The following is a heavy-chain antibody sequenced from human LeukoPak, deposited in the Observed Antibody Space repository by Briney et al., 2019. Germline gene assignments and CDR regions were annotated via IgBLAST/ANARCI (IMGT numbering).Heavy chain of an antibody. CDR2: IISYNRNT. V-gene: IGHV1-18*01. D-gene: IGHD6-19*01. CDR3: ARGLAVAGTYDY. J-gene: IGHJ4*02. CDR1: GYTFTIYG. Sequence: ASVKVSFKPSGYTFTIYGSSWVRQAPGQGVERMGFIISYNRNTNSAQTLQRTVTITTDTSTSTAYMELRSLRSDDTAVYYCARGLAVAGTYDYWGQGTLVTVSS.